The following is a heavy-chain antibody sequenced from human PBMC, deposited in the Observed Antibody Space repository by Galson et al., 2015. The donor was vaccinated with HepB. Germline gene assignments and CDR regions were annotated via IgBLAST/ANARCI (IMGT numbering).Heavy chain of an antibody. Sequence: SVKVSCKASGYTFTNYDIHWVRQAPGQRLEWMALINAGNGDTNYSQRFQARVTVTRDTTASTSYMDLSGLTSEDTAFYYCARVDCTGTSCYFYYFDYWGQGTLVTVSS. CDR3: ARVDCTGTSCYFYYFDY. V-gene: IGHV1-3*01. D-gene: IGHD2-2*01. CDR2: INAGNGDT. J-gene: IGHJ4*02. CDR1: GYTFTNYD.